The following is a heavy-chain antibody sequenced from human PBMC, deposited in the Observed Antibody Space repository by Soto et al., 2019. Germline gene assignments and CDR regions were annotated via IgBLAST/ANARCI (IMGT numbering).Heavy chain of an antibody. D-gene: IGHD6-13*01. CDR2: ISYDGSNK. Sequence: QVQLVESGGGVVQPGRSLRLSCAASGFTFGSYGMHWVRQAPGKGLEWVAVISYDGSNKYYADSVKGRFTISRDNSKNTLYLQMNSLRAEDTAVYYCAKDQGQAAADYWGQGTLVTVSS. CDR1: GFTFGSYG. J-gene: IGHJ4*02. V-gene: IGHV3-30*18. CDR3: AKDQGQAAADY.